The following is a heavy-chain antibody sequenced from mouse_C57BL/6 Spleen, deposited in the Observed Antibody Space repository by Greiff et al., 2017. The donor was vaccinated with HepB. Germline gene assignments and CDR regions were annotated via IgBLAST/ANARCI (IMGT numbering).Heavy chain of an antibody. Sequence: VQLKESGPVLVKPGASVKMSCKASGYTFTDYYMNWVKQSHGKSLEWIGVINPYNGGTSYNQKFKGKATLTVDKSSSTAYMELNSLTSEDSAVYYCARRGRGYFDVWGTGTTVTVSS. CDR2: INPYNGGT. CDR1: GYTFTDYY. CDR3: ARRGRGYFDV. V-gene: IGHV1-19*01. D-gene: IGHD3-3*01. J-gene: IGHJ1*03.